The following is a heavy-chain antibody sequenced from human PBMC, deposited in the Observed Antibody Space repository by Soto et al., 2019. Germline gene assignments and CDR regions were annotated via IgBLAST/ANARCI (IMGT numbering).Heavy chain of an antibody. V-gene: IGHV4-30-4*01. D-gene: IGHD4-17*01. J-gene: IGHJ5*01. Sequence: QVQLQESGPGLVQPSQTLSLTCTVSGGSISSGNYYWSWIRQPPGKGLEWIGYIYHSGSAYYNPSLKSRVTISVDTSKNQFCLNLNSVTAADTAVYYCAGVPSDNGETNWFDPWGQGTLVTVSS. CDR3: AGVPSDNGETNWFDP. CDR2: IYHSGSA. CDR1: GGSISSGNYY.